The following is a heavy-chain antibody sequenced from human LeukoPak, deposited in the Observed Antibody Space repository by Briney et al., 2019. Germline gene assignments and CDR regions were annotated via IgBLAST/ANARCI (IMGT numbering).Heavy chain of an antibody. V-gene: IGHV1-69*06. D-gene: IGHD1-26*01. CDR3: AREGVGATIGAFDI. CDR1: GYTFTGYY. CDR2: IIPIFGTA. J-gene: IGHJ3*02. Sequence: GASVKVSCKASGYTFTGYYMHWVRQAPGQGLEWMGGIIPIFGTANYAQKFQGRVTITADKSTSTAYMELSSLRSEDTAVYYCAREGVGATIGAFDIWGQGTMVTVSS.